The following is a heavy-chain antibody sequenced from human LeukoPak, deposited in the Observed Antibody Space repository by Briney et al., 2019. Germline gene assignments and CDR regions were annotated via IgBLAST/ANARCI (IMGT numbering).Heavy chain of an antibody. V-gene: IGHV1-18*01. J-gene: IGHJ6*03. D-gene: IGHD2-2*02. CDR2: ISAYNGNT. Sequence: GASVKVSYKASGYTFTIYGISWVRQAPGQGLEWMGWISAYNGNTNYAQKLQGRVTMTTDTSTSTAYLELRRLRSDDTAVYYCARDSGYCSSTSCYTPPNYYYYYMDVWGKGTTVTVSS. CDR3: ARDSGYCSSTSCYTPPNYYYYYMDV. CDR1: GYTFTIYG.